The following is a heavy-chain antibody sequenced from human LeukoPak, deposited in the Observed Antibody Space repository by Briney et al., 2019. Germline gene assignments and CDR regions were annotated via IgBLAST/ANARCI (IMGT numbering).Heavy chain of an antibody. D-gene: IGHD3-3*01. V-gene: IGHV3-23*01. J-gene: IGHJ4*02. CDR2: ISGSVGST. Sequence: GGSLRLSCAASGFTFSSHAMSWVRHAPGKGLEWVSAISGSVGSTYYADSVKGRFTISKDNSKNTLYLQMNSLRGEDTAVYYCAKDIFEDFWSGYYSRAFDYWGQGTLVTVSS. CDR3: AKDIFEDFWSGYYSRAFDY. CDR1: GFTFSSHA.